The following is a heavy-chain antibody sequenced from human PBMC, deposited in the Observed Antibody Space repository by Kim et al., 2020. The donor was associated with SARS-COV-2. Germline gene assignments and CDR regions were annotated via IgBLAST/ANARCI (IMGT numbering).Heavy chain of an antibody. Sequence: ASVTVSCKASGYIFTNFAIQWVRQAPGQRREWMGWINAGTGNTKFSQQFQGRVTFTRDTSANTAYMELSSLGSEDTAVYYCARDLFHTGFDYWGQGTLV. J-gene: IGHJ4*02. V-gene: IGHV1-3*01. D-gene: IGHD2-8*02. CDR3: ARDLFHTGFDY. CDR1: GYIFTNFA. CDR2: INAGTGNT.